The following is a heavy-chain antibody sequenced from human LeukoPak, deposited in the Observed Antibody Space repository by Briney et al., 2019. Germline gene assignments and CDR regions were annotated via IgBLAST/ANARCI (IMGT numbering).Heavy chain of an antibody. CDR3: ARGRVAPDY. D-gene: IGHD5-12*01. Sequence: SETLSLMCVVYGWSFSDHHWTWIRQSPGKGLEWIGEINHSGTTNYHPSLKSRVTISMDSSKNQFSLKLTSVTFADTAVYYCARGRVAPDYWGQGTVVTVSS. CDR2: INHSGTT. CDR1: GWSFSDHH. V-gene: IGHV4-34*01. J-gene: IGHJ4*02.